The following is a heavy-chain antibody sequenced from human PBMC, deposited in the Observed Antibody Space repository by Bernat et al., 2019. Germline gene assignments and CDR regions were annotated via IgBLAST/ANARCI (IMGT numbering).Heavy chain of an antibody. CDR1: GFTFGDYA. Sequence: EVQLVESGGGLVQPGRSLRLSCTASGFTFGDYAMSWVRQAPGKGLEWVGCIRSKAYGGTTEYAASVKGGFTIPRDDSKSIAYLQMNSLKTEDTAVYYCTREVTFWSGYQSYYYYYYMDVWGKGTTVTVSS. J-gene: IGHJ6*03. CDR3: TREVTFWSGYQSYYYYYYMDV. V-gene: IGHV3-49*04. CDR2: IRSKAYGGTT. D-gene: IGHD3-3*01.